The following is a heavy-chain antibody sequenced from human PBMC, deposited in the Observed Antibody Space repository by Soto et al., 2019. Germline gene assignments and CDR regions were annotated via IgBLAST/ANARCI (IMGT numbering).Heavy chain of an antibody. CDR2: ISAYNGNT. Sequence: AAVNVSCKASGYTFTSYGISWVRQAPGQGLEWMGWISAYNGNTNYAQKLQGRVTMTTDTSTSTAYMELRSLRSDDTAVYYCARDRKGSSYFDYWGQGTLVTVSS. CDR3: ARDRKGSSYFDY. J-gene: IGHJ4*02. V-gene: IGHV1-18*01. D-gene: IGHD1-26*01. CDR1: GYTFTSYG.